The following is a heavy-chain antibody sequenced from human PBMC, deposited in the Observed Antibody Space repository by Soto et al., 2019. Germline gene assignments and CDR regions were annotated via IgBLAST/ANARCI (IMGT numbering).Heavy chain of an antibody. CDR1: GFDFSDYY. CDR2: ISSTSAYT. V-gene: IGHV3-11*05. CDR3: ARDPSRRAPPDY. J-gene: IGHJ4*02. Sequence: QVQVVESGGGWVNPGGSVRLSCVAAGFDFSDYYMTWFRQYPGKAPEWVSSISSTSAYTKYADSVKGRFTISRDTAKNSVYLQMDSLRGEDTAVDDCARDPSRRAPPDYWGQGTLVTVSS.